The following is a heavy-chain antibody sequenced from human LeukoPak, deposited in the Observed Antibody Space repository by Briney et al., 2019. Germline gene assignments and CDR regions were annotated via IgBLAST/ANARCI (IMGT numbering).Heavy chain of an antibody. V-gene: IGHV3-15*01. CDR2: IKKMTDGGTT. Sequence: PGGSLRLSCAASGITFTNAWLSWVRQAPGKGLEWVGRIKKMTDGGTTDYAVPVRGRFTISRDDSENTLYLQMNSLKTEDTAVYFCTTDPRIGRFFDDWGQGTVVIVSS. CDR3: TTDPRIGRFFDD. J-gene: IGHJ4*02. CDR1: GITFTNAW. D-gene: IGHD1-14*01.